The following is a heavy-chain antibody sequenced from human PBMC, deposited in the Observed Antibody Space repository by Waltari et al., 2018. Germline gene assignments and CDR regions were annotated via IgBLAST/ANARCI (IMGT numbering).Heavy chain of an antibody. V-gene: IGHV3-23*01. CDR1: GFTLSCQA. D-gene: IGHD2-2*01. CDR2: ISGRGGST. CDR3: AKDLRWRIVVVPVDY. J-gene: IGHJ4*02. Sequence: EVQLLESGGCLVHTGGSLSLACAAAGFTLSCQAMSWARQAPGKGLVWVSAISGRGGSTYYADSVKGRFTISRDNSKNTLYLQMNSLRAEDTAVYYCAKDLRWRIVVVPVDYWGQGTLVTVSS.